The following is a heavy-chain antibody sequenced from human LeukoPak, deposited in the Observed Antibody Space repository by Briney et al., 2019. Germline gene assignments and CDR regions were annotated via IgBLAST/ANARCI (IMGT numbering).Heavy chain of an antibody. Sequence: SETLSLTCSVSGGSISSYYWSWIRQPPGKGLEWIGYIYYSGTTNYNPSLGGRITISVDTSKNQFSLRLTSVTAADTAVYYCARGGIAAAAIWLFDYWGQGTLVIVSS. J-gene: IGHJ4*02. D-gene: IGHD6-13*01. CDR1: GGSISSYY. CDR2: IYYSGTT. V-gene: IGHV4-59*01. CDR3: ARGGIAAAAIWLFDY.